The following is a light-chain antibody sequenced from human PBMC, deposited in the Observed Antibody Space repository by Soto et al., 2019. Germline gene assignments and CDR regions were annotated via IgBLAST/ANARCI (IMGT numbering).Light chain of an antibody. CDR2: EVD. V-gene: IGLV2-8*01. Sequence: QCALTQPPSASGSPGQSVTISCTGTSSDIGGYNYVSWYQQHPGKAPKLIIYEVDKRPSEVPDRFSGSKSGNTASLTVSGLQAEDEADYFCSSYAGSNYYVFGTGTKLTVL. CDR1: SSDIGGYNY. J-gene: IGLJ1*01. CDR3: SSYAGSNYYV.